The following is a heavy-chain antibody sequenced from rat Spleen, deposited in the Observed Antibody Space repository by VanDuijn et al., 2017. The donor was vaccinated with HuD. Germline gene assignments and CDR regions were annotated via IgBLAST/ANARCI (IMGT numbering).Heavy chain of an antibody. D-gene: IGHD1-11*01. CDR1: GFTFSDYF. CDR2: ISYEGSST. Sequence: EVQLVESGGGLVQPGRSMKLSCAASGFTFSDYFMAWVRQPPKKGLEWVASISYEGSSTYYGDSVKGRFTISRDNAKSTLYLQMNSLRSEDTATYYCARHGVNYGAYNWFAYWGQGTLVTVSS. V-gene: IGHV5-22*01. CDR3: ARHGVNYGAYNWFAY. J-gene: IGHJ3*01.